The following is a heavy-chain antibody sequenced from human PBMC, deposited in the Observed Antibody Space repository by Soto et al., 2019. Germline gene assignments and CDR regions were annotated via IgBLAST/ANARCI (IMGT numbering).Heavy chain of an antibody. CDR2: ISGSGGTT. CDR1: GFTFSSYA. V-gene: IGHV3-23*01. J-gene: IGHJ4*02. Sequence: EVQLLESGGGLVQPGGSLRLSCAASGFTFSSYAMSWVRQAPGKGLEWVSSISGSGGTTYYADSVKGRFAVSRDNSKNTLELQMRRLRADDPAVYCGAQVITCSVLDYLGQGNLVTFSS. CDR3: AQVITCSVLDY. D-gene: IGHD3-10*02.